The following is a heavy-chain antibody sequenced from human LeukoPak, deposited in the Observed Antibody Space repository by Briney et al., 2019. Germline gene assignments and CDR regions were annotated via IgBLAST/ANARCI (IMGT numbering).Heavy chain of an antibody. V-gene: IGHV3-23*01. Sequence: GGSLRLSCAASGFTFSSYAMGWVRQAPGKGLEWVSAITGGGDSTYCADPVKGRFTISRDNSKNTLYLQMNSLRVEDTAVYYCAKGRYYYDSSGYSWGQGTLVTVSS. D-gene: IGHD3-22*01. CDR2: ITGGGDST. CDR3: AKGRYYYDSSGYS. J-gene: IGHJ5*02. CDR1: GFTFSSYA.